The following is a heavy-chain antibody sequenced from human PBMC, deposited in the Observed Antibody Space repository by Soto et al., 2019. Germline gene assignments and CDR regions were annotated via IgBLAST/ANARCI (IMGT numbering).Heavy chain of an antibody. Sequence: SETLSLTCTVSGGPISSSSYYWGWIRQPPGKGLEWIGSIYYSGSTYYNPSLKSRVTISVDTSKNQFSLKLSSVTAADTAVYYCARQRSQQLVLFDYWGQGTLVTVSS. CDR3: ARQRSQQLVLFDY. CDR2: IYYSGST. V-gene: IGHV4-39*01. D-gene: IGHD6-6*01. CDR1: GGPISSSSYY. J-gene: IGHJ4*02.